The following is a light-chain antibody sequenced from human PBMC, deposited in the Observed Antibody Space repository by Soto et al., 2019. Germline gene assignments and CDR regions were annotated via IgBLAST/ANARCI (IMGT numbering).Light chain of an antibody. V-gene: IGKV3-11*01. CDR2: DAS. CDR1: QSVSSY. J-gene: IGKJ2*01. CDR3: QQLSNWYT. Sequence: EIVLTQSPATLSLSPGERATLSCRASQSVSSYLAWYQQKPGQAPRLLMYDASNRATGIPARFSGSGSGTDFTLIISSLEPEDFAVYYCQQLSNWYTFGQGTKLEI.